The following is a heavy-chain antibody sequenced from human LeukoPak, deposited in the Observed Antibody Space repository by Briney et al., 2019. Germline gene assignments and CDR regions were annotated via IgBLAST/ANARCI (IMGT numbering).Heavy chain of an antibody. CDR2: ISSSSTTI. CDR3: AREGQGLDY. CDR1: GLTFSSYS. Sequence: GGSLRLSCAASGLTFSSYSMNWVRQAPGKGLEWVSYISSSSTTIYYADSVKGRFTISRDNAKNSLYLQMNSLRAEDTAVYYCAREGQGLDYWGQGTLVTVSS. V-gene: IGHV3-48*01. J-gene: IGHJ4*02.